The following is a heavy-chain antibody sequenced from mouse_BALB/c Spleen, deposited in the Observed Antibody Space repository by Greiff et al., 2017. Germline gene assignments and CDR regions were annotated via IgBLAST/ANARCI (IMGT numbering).Heavy chain of an antibody. D-gene: IGHD1-1*01. CDR1: GFTFSDYY. Sequence: EVKLMESGGGLVKPGGSLKLSCAASGFTFSDYYMYWVRQTPEKRLEWVATISDGGSYTYYPDSVKGRFTISRDNAKNNLYLQMSSLKSEDTAMYYCARDVLTTVVAKGAMDYWGQGTSVTVAS. J-gene: IGHJ4*01. CDR3: ARDVLTTVVAKGAMDY. V-gene: IGHV5-4*02. CDR2: ISDGGSYT.